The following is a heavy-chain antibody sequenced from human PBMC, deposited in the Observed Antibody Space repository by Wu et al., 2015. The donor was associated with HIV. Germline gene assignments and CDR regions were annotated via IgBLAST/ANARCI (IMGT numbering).Heavy chain of an antibody. CDR3: ARDYSDVDIVAMVFDY. V-gene: IGHV1-2*02. J-gene: IGHJ4*02. CDR2: INPNSGGT. Sequence: QVQLVQSGAEVKKPGASVKVSCKASGYTFTGYYMHWVRQAPGQGLEWMGWINPNSGGTNYAQKFQGRVTMTRDTSISTAYMELSRLRSDDTAVYYCARDYSDVDIVAMVFDYVGPGNAGPPSPQ. D-gene: IGHD5-12*01. CDR1: GYTFTGYY.